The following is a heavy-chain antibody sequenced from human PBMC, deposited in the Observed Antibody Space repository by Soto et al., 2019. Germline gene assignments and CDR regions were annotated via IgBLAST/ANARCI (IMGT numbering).Heavy chain of an antibody. D-gene: IGHD5-12*01. Sequence: QVQLVQSGAEVKKPGASVKVSCKASGYTFTRSGISWVRQAPGQGPEWMGWISSYNGDTNYAQTFQGRVTMTTDTAXXTASMELRSLRSDDTAVYYCAREGVAPYCYYGMDVWGQGTPVTVSS. CDR1: GYTFTRSG. V-gene: IGHV1-18*01. CDR3: AREGVAPYCYYGMDV. CDR2: ISSYNGDT. J-gene: IGHJ6*02.